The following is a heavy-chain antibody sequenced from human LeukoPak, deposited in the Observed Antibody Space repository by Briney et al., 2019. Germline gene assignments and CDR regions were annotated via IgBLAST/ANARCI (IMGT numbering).Heavy chain of an antibody. J-gene: IGHJ4*02. V-gene: IGHV3-11*01. CDR2: ISSSGSTI. D-gene: IGHD6-19*01. CDR3: ARVWAYSSGYDY. Sequence: GGSLRLSCAASGFTVSDYYMSWIRQAPGKGLEWASYISSSGSTIYSADSVKGRVTISRDNAKNSLYLQMNSLRAEDTAVYYCARVWAYSSGYDYWGQGTLVTVSS. CDR1: GFTVSDYY.